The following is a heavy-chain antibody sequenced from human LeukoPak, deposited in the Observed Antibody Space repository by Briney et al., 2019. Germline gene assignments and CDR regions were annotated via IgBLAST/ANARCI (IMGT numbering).Heavy chain of an antibody. D-gene: IGHD5-18*01. J-gene: IGHJ4*02. V-gene: IGHV3-23*01. CDR1: GFTFSDYA. Sequence: PGGSLRLSCAASGFTFSDYAMTWVRQAPGKGLEWVSGISGSGGATYYADSVQGRLTISRDNSKNTLYLQVNSLRAEDTAVYYCARDLQAMGSLDYWGQGTLVTVSS. CDR2: ISGSGGAT. CDR3: ARDLQAMGSLDY.